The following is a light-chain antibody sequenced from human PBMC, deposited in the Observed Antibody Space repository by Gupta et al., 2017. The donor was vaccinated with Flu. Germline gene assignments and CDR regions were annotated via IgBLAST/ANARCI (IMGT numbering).Light chain of an antibody. Sequence: GDIVTSTCRASQSITGWLAWYQQKPGKAPKLLIYKASSLESGVPSRFSGSGSGTEFTLTISSLQPDDFATYYCQQYNSYTGTFGQGTKVEIK. CDR2: KAS. CDR3: QQYNSYTGT. V-gene: IGKV1-5*03. J-gene: IGKJ1*01. CDR1: QSITGW.